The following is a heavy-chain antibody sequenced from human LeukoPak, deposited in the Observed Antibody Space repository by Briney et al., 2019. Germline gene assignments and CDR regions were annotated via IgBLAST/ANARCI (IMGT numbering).Heavy chain of an antibody. CDR3: AREGLADFDY. D-gene: IGHD3-16*01. J-gene: IGHJ4*02. V-gene: IGHV1-69*05. CDR2: IIPIFGTA. Sequence: SVKVSCKASGYTFTSYDISWVRQAPGQGLEWMGRIIPIFGTANYAQKFQGRVTITTDESTSTAYMELSSLRSEDTAVYYCAREGLADFDYWGQGTLVTVSS. CDR1: GYTFTSYD.